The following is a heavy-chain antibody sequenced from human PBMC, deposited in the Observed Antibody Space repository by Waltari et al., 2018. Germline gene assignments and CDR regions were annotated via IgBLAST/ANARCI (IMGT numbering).Heavy chain of an antibody. CDR1: GYSISNGYF. CDR3: ARHEGCGGTTCYETGFYQH. CDR2: IYHSRIV. V-gene: IGHV4-38-2*01. J-gene: IGHJ1*01. Sequence: QVQLQESGPGLVKPWETLSLNCAVSGYSISNGYFWAWIRQPPGKGLEWLGLIYHSRIVYYNPSLKSRVTISIDTSKNQFSLMLTSVTAADTAVYYCARHEGCGGTTCYETGFYQHWGQGTLVTVTS. D-gene: IGHD2-21*01.